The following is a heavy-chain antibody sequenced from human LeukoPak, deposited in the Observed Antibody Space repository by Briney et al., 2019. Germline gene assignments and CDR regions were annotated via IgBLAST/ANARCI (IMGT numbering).Heavy chain of an antibody. CDR3: AKSSSEVRHYYDSSDPYS. CDR2: ISYDGSNK. J-gene: IGHJ5*02. CDR1: GFTFSSYG. Sequence: GGSLRLSCAASGFTFSSYGMHWVRQAPGKGLEWVAVISYDGSNKYYADSVKGRFTISRDNSKNTLYPQMNSLRAEDTAVYYCAKSSSEVRHYYDSSDPYSWGQGTLVTVSS. D-gene: IGHD3-22*01. V-gene: IGHV3-30*18.